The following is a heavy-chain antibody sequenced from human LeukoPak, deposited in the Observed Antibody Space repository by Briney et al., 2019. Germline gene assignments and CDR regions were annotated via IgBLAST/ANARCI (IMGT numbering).Heavy chain of an antibody. J-gene: IGHJ5*02. Sequence: ASVKVSCKASGYTFTIYGISWVRQAPGQGLEWMGWISAYNGNTNYAQKLQGRVTMTTDTSTSTAYMELRSLRSDDTAVYYCARWGVVVVPAAPELNWFDPWGQGTLVTVSS. CDR3: ARWGVVVVPAAPELNWFDP. CDR1: GYTFTIYG. V-gene: IGHV1-18*01. D-gene: IGHD2-2*01. CDR2: ISAYNGNT.